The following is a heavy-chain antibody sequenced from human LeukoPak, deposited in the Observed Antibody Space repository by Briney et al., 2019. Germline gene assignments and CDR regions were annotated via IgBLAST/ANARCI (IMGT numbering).Heavy chain of an antibody. CDR1: GGSISSYY. Sequence: SETLSLTCTVSGGSISSYYWSWIRQPPGKGLEWIGYIYYSGSTNYNPSLKSRVTISVDTSKNQFSLKLSSVTAADTAVYYCASRNREMATTYFDYWGQGTLVTVSS. CDR2: IYYSGST. CDR3: ASRNREMATTYFDY. J-gene: IGHJ4*02. V-gene: IGHV4-59*12. D-gene: IGHD5-24*01.